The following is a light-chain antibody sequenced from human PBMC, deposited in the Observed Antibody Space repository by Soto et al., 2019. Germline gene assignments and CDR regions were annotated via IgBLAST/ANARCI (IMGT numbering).Light chain of an antibody. Sequence: EIVLAQSPGTLSLSPGQRATLSCRASQSISRAYLAWYQHKRGQAPRLLIYAASSRPSGIPDRFSGSGSGTDFTLTISRLEPEDFALYYCQQSQSSPLTFGGGTRVEFK. CDR3: QQSQSSPLT. J-gene: IGKJ4*01. CDR2: AAS. V-gene: IGKV3-20*01. CDR1: QSISRAY.